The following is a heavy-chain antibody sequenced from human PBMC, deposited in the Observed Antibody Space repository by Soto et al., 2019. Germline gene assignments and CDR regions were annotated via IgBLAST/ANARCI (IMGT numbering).Heavy chain of an antibody. CDR3: ARASYNWNHVAAMDV. Sequence: NPSETLSLTCTVSGGSISSGGYYWSWIRQHPGKGLEWIGYIYYSGSTYYNPSLKSRVTISVDTSKNQFSLKLSSVTAADTAVYYCARASYNWNHVAAMDVWGQGTTVTVSS. CDR1: GGSISSGGYY. D-gene: IGHD1-20*01. V-gene: IGHV4-31*03. CDR2: IYYSGST. J-gene: IGHJ6*02.